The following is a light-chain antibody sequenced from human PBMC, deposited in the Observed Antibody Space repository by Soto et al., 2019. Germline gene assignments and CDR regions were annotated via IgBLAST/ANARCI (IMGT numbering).Light chain of an antibody. CDR2: SNN. CDR1: SSNIGSNS. V-gene: IGLV1-44*01. CDR3: AAWDDSLNGLV. J-gene: IGLJ3*02. Sequence: QSALTQPPSASGTPGQRVTISCSGSSSNIGSNSVIWYQQLPGTAPKLLMYSNNQRPSGVPDRFSGSKSGTSASLANSGLQSEDEADYYCAAWDDSLNGLVFGGGTQLTVL.